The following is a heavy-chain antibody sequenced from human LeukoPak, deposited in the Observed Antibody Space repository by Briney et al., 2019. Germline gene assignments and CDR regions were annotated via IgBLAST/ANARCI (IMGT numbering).Heavy chain of an antibody. V-gene: IGHV1-18*01. Sequence: ASVKVSCKASGYTFTSYGISWVRQAPGQGLEWMGWISAYNGNTNYAQKLQGRVTMTTDTSTSTAYMELRSLRSDDTAVYYCARTRRMTTIAKNNWFDPWGQGTLVTVSS. D-gene: IGHD4-17*01. CDR3: ARTRRMTTIAKNNWFDP. J-gene: IGHJ5*02. CDR1: GYTFTSYG. CDR2: ISAYNGNT.